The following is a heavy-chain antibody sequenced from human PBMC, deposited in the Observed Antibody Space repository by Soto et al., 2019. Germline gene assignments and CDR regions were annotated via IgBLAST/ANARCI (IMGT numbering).Heavy chain of an antibody. V-gene: IGHV4-61*01. CDR1: GDSVSSANYY. CDR2: IYYTGDT. CDR3: ARVGRYYYGMDV. J-gene: IGHJ6*02. Sequence: SETLSLTCSVSGDSVSSANYYWSWIRQPPGKGLEWIGYIYYTGDTNYNPSLKSRVTISADTSKNQFSLKLSSVTAADTAVYYCARVGRYYYGMDVWGQGTTVTVSS.